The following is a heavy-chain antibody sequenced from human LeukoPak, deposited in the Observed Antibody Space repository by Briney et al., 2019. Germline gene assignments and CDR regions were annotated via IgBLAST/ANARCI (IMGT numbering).Heavy chain of an antibody. CDR1: GGSISSGGYS. D-gene: IGHD2-2*01. J-gene: IGHJ4*02. CDR3: ARGVRGPAAPNTFDY. V-gene: IGHV4-30-2*01. Sequence: SETLSLTFAVSGGSISSGGYSWSWIRQPPGKGLEWIGYIYHSGSTYYNPSLKSRVTISVDRSKNQFSLKLSSVTAADTAVYYCARGVRGPAAPNTFDYWGQGTLVTVSS. CDR2: IYHSGST.